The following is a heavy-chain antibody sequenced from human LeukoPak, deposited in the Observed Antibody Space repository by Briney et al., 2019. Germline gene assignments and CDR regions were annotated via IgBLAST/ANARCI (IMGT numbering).Heavy chain of an antibody. D-gene: IGHD3-3*01. CDR1: GGSISSSSYN. J-gene: IGHJ6*03. Sequence: SETLSLTCTVSGGSISSSSYNWGWIRQPPGKGLEWIGSIYYSGSTYYNPSLKSRVTISVDTSKNQFSLKLSSVTAADTAVYYCARVVIIRHYYMDVWGKGTTVTVSS. V-gene: IGHV4-39*07. CDR3: ARVVIIRHYYMDV. CDR2: IYYSGST.